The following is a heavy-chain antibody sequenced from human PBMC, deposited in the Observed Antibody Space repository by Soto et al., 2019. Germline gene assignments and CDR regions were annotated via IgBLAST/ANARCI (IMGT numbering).Heavy chain of an antibody. CDR1: GFTFSSYG. CDR2: ISYDGSNK. Sequence: GGSLRLSCAASGFTFSSYGMHWVRQAPGKGLEWVAVISYDGSNKYYADSVKGRFTISRDNSKNTLYLQMNSLRAEDTAVYYCAKGLLLWFGEFPSYYFDYWGQGTLVTVSS. V-gene: IGHV3-30*18. D-gene: IGHD3-10*01. CDR3: AKGLLLWFGEFPSYYFDY. J-gene: IGHJ4*02.